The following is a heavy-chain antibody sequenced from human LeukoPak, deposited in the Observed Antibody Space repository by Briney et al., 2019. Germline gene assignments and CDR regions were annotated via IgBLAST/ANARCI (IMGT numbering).Heavy chain of an antibody. D-gene: IGHD1-26*01. CDR2: IYYTENT. J-gene: IGHJ3*02. CDR3: ATYSGSYYGDAFDI. V-gene: IGHV4-30-4*01. Sequence: SETLSLTCTVSGGSISSGDYYWSWIRQPPGKGREWIGYIYYTENTYYSPSLKSRVTISVDPSKNQSSLKLSSVTAADTAVYYCATYSGSYYGDAFDIWGQGTMVTVSS. CDR1: GGSISSGDYY.